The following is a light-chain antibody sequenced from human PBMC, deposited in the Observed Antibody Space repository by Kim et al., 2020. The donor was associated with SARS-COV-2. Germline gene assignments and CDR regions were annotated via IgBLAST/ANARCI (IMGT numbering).Light chain of an antibody. CDR3: QQRSNWPPKGT. J-gene: IGKJ1*01. V-gene: IGKV3-15*01. CDR1: QSLSSS. CDR2: GAS. Sequence: GERATLSCRASQSLSSSFLAWYQQKPGQAPRLLIYGASTRATGIPARFSGSGSETEFTLTISSLQSEDFAVYYCQQRSNWPPKGTFGQGTKVDIK.